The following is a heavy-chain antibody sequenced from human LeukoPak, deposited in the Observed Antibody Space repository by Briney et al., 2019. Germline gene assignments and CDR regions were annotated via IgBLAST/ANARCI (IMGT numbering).Heavy chain of an antibody. D-gene: IGHD5-24*01. J-gene: IGHJ4*02. CDR1: GNYW. Sequence: PGGSLRLSCAASGNYWMHWVRQAPGKGLVWVSHINSDGSWTSYADSVKGRFTISKDNAKNTVYLQMNSLRAEDTAVYYCARQAATMGRFYFDYWGQGTLVTVSS. CDR3: ARQAATMGRFYFDY. V-gene: IGHV3-74*01. CDR2: INSDGSWT.